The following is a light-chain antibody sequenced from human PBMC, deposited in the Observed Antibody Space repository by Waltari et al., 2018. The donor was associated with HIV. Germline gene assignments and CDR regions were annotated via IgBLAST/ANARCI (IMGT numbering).Light chain of an antibody. Sequence: DITLTQTTDSLTVSLGSRAARNCKSSQQISYRSNQNASLAWYQQKPRQPPKLLMFWVSVRASGVPDRFTGSGSGTDFTLTINSVQAEDVAVYFCQQYYDKPLTFGRGTKVEI. J-gene: IGKJ4*01. CDR2: WVS. V-gene: IGKV4-1*01. CDR3: QQYYDKPLT. CDR1: QQISYRSNQNAS.